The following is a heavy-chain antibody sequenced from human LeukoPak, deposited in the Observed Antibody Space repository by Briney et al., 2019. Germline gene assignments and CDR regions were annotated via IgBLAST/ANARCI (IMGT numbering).Heavy chain of an antibody. CDR3: SSGEDYYDSSVRYFDY. J-gene: IGHJ4*02. D-gene: IGHD3-22*01. CDR1: GFTFSSYA. Sequence: GGSLRLSCAASGFTFSSYAMHWVRQAPGKGLEWVAVISYDGSNTYYADSVKGRFTISRDNSKNTLYLEMNSLRAEDPALYYCSSGEDYYDSSVRYFDYWGQGTLVTVSS. V-gene: IGHV3-30*04. CDR2: ISYDGSNT.